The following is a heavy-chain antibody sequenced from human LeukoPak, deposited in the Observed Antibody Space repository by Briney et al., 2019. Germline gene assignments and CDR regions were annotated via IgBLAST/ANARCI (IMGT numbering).Heavy chain of an antibody. CDR2: TYYRSKWYN. CDR3: ARGSCSSTSCYPWFDP. CDR1: GDSVSSNSAA. J-gene: IGHJ5*02. Sequence: SQTLSLTCAISGDSVSSNSAAWNWIRQSPSRGLEWLGRTYYRSKWYNDYAVSVKSRITINPDTSKNQFSLQLNSVTPEDTAVYYCARGSCSSTSCYPWFDPWGQGTLVTVSS. D-gene: IGHD2-2*01. V-gene: IGHV6-1*01.